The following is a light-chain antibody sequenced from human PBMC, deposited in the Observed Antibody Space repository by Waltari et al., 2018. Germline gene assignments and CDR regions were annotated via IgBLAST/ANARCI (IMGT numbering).Light chain of an antibody. Sequence: DTVLTQSPATMSLSPGERATLSCRASQNVNNYLAWYQQKPGQGPRLLIYDASTRATDIPTRFGGSGSGTDFTLTSSSLEPEDFAVYYCQQRSNGPLTFGQGTRLDIK. J-gene: IGKJ5*01. CDR2: DAS. CDR3: QQRSNGPLT. CDR1: QNVNNY. V-gene: IGKV3-11*01.